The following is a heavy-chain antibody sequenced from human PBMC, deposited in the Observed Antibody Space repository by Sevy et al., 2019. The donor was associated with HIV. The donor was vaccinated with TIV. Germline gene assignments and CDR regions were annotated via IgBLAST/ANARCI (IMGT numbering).Heavy chain of an antibody. CDR1: GFTLSSYG. CDR3: ARDRLGITISAEWGGGMDV. Sequence: GGSLRLSCAVSGFTLSSYGMHWVRQAPGTGLEWVAVIRYDGSNKNYADSVKGRFTISRDNSKNTLYLQMNSLRAEDTAVYYCARDRLGITISAEWGGGMDVWGQGTTVTVSS. V-gene: IGHV3-33*01. J-gene: IGHJ6*02. D-gene: IGHD3-3*01. CDR2: IRYDGSNK.